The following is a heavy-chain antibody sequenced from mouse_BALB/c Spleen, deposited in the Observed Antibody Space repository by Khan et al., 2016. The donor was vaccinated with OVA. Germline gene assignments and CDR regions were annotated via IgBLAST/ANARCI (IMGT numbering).Heavy chain of an antibody. CDR2: ISNGGGST. CDR3: ARRVGRHYFDY. D-gene: IGHD4-1*01. CDR1: GFTFSSYT. V-gene: IGHV5-12-2*01. J-gene: IGHJ2*01. Sequence: EVMLVESGGGLVQPGGSLKLSCAASGFTFSSYTMSWVRQTPEKRLEWVAYISNGGGSTYYPDTVKGRFTISRDNAKNTLYLQLSSLKSEDTAMYYCARRVGRHYFDYWGQGTTLTVSS.